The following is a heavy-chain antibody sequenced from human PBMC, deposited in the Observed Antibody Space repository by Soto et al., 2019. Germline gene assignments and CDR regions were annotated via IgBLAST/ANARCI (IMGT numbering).Heavy chain of an antibody. CDR3: ARDGYSSGWLSYYDYGMDV. J-gene: IGHJ6*02. CDR1: GFTFSSYA. V-gene: IGHV3-30-3*01. Sequence: QVQLVESGGGVVQPGRSLRLSCAASGFTFSSYAMHWVRQAPGKGLEWVAVISYDGSNKYYADSVKGRFTISRDNSKNTLYLQMNSLRPEDTAVYYCARDGYSSGWLSYYDYGMDVWGQGTTVTVSS. CDR2: ISYDGSNK. D-gene: IGHD6-19*01.